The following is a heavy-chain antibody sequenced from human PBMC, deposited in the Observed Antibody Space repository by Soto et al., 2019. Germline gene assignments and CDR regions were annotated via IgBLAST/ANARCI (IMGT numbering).Heavy chain of an antibody. Sequence: GGSLRLSCAASGFTFSNYAMSWVRQAPGKGLEWVAGISASGSGTNYADSVKGRITISRDNSKNTLYLQMNSLRAEDTAVYYCARDFYYGSGYYYYGMDVWGQGTTVTVSS. CDR1: GFTFSNYA. V-gene: IGHV3-23*01. D-gene: IGHD3-10*01. CDR3: ARDFYYGSGYYYYGMDV. J-gene: IGHJ6*02. CDR2: ISASGSGT.